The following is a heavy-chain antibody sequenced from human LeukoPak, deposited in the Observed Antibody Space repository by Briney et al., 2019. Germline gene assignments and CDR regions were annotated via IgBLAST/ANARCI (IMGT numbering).Heavy chain of an antibody. J-gene: IGHJ4*02. Sequence: SETLSLTCSVSGGSISSSSYFWGWIRQPPGKGLEWIGSIYYTGSTDYTPSLKSRATISADTSKNQFSLKLTSVTAADTAVYYCSSLEVSSSWRYWGQGTLVTVSS. D-gene: IGHD6-13*01. CDR2: IYYTGST. CDR3: SSLEVSSSWRY. V-gene: IGHV4-39*07. CDR1: GGSISSSSYF.